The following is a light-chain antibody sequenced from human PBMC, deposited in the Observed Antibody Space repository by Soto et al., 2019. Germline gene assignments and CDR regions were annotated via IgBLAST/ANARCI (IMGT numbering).Light chain of an antibody. V-gene: IGKV1-5*03. CDR1: QSISSW. J-gene: IGKJ1*01. CDR2: KAS. Sequence: DIQMTQSPSTLSASVGDRVTITCRASQSISSWLARYQQKPGKAPNLLIYKASSLESGVPSRFSGSRSGTEFTLTISSLQPDDFATYYCQQYSTYSRTFGQGTKVEIK. CDR3: QQYSTYSRT.